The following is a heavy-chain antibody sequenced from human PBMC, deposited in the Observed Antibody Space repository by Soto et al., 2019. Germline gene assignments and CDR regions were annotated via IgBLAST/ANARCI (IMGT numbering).Heavy chain of an antibody. CDR1: GFTFSSYA. V-gene: IGHV3-23*01. CDR3: AKEWHYDFWSGYSGRGIDY. J-gene: IGHJ4*02. Sequence: PGGSLRLSCAASGFTFSSYAMSWVRQAPGKGLEWVSAISGSGGSTYYADSVKGRFTISRDNSKNTLYLQMNSLRAEDTAVYYCAKEWHYDFWSGYSGRGIDYWGQGTLVTVSS. D-gene: IGHD3-3*01. CDR2: ISGSGGST.